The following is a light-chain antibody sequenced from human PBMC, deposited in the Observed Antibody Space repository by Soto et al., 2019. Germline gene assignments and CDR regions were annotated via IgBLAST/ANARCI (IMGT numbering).Light chain of an antibody. J-gene: IGKJ4*01. CDR2: DAS. CDR3: QQYHIWLT. CDR1: QSINSN. V-gene: IGKV3-15*01. Sequence: EVVMTQSPATLSVSPGARGTLSCRASQSINSNLAWYQQKPGQPPRLLIYDASSRATGVPARFSGSGSGTEFTLTISSLQSEDFAVYFCQQYHIWLTFGGGPKVEIK.